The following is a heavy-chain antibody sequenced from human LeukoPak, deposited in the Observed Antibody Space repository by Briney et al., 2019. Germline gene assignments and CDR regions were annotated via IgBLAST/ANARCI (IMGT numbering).Heavy chain of an antibody. D-gene: IGHD6-25*01. CDR1: GGSFSGYY. CDR3: ARARGTEAIDY. Sequence: SETLSLTCAVYGGSFSGYYWTWIRQSPGKGLEWIGEINNSGSTNCNPSLKSRVTVSVDTSKNQFSLKLTSVSAADTAVYYCARARGTEAIDYWGQGTRVTVSS. CDR2: INNSGST. V-gene: IGHV4-34*01. J-gene: IGHJ4*02.